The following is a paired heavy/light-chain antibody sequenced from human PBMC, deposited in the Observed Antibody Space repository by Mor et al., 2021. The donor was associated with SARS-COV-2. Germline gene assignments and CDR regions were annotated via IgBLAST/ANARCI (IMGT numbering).Heavy chain of an antibody. CDR2: ISGSGGST. CDR3: AKDLRGYDYDSTLDY. CDR1: GFTFSSYG. V-gene: IGHV3-23*01. J-gene: IGHJ4*02. D-gene: IGHD3-22*01. Sequence: EVQLLESGGGLVQPGGSLRLSCAASGFTFSSYGMKWVRQAPGKGLEWVSAISGSGGSTYYADSVKGRVTISRDNSKNTLYLQMNSLRAEDTAVYYCAKDLRGYDYDSTLDYWGQGTLVTVSS.
Light chain of an antibody. V-gene: IGKV1-39*01. CDR2: TAS. J-gene: IGKJ3*01. CDR3: QQSYSTSET. CDR1: QSISSY. Sequence: DIQMTQSPSSLSASVGDRVTITCRASQSISSYLNWYQQKPGKAPKLLIYTASSLQRGVPSRFSGSGSGTDFTLTISSLQPEDFATYYCQQSYSTSETFGPGTKVDIK.